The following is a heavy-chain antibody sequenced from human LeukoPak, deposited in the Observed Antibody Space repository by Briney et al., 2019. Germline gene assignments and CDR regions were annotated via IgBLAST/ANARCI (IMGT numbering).Heavy chain of an antibody. V-gene: IGHV4-34*01. D-gene: IGHD3-10*01. Sequence: PSETLSLTCAVYGGSFSGYYWSWIRQSPDKGLEWIGEINHSGRTNYNPSLKSRVTISIDTSKNQFSLKLTSVTAADTAVYFCARGGYYGSGNDFRFDPWGQGTLVTVSS. J-gene: IGHJ5*02. CDR2: INHSGRT. CDR1: GGSFSGYY. CDR3: ARGGYYGSGNDFRFDP.